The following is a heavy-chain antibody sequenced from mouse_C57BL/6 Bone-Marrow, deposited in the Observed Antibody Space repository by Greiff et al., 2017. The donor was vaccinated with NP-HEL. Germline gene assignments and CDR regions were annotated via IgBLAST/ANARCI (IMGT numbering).Heavy chain of an antibody. CDR1: GYTFTSYW. V-gene: IGHV1-50*01. J-gene: IGHJ3*01. CDR3: AGLRRFAY. D-gene: IGHD2-4*01. CDR2: IDPSDSYT. Sequence: QVQLQQPGAELVKPGASVKLSCKASGYTFTSYWMQWVKQRPGQGLEWIGEIDPSDSYTNYNQKFKGKATLPVDTSSSTAYMQLSSLTSEDSAVYYCAGLRRFAYWGQGTLVTVSA.